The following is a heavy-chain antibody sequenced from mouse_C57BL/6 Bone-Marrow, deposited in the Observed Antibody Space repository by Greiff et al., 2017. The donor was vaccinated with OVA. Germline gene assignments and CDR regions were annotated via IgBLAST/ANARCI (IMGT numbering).Heavy chain of an antibody. Sequence: QVQLQQSGAELVKPGASVKISCKASGYAFSSYWMNWVKQRPGKGLEWIGQIYPGDGDTNYNGKFTGKATLTADKSSSTAYLQLSSLTSEYSAVYFCARKRKNWGYAMDYWGQGTSVTVSS. CDR2: IYPGDGDT. V-gene: IGHV1-80*01. CDR3: ARKRKNWGYAMDY. D-gene: IGHD4-1*01. J-gene: IGHJ4*01. CDR1: GYAFSSYW.